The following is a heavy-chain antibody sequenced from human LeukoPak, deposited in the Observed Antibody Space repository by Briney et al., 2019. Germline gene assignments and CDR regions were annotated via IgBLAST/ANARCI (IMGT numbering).Heavy chain of an antibody. D-gene: IGHD3-3*01. Sequence: GGSLRLSCAASGFTFSSYAMSWVRQAPGKGLEWVSAISSSGSTIYYADSVKGRFTISRDNAKNSLYLQMNSLRAEDTAVYYCAKNYDFWSGYPDYYYYGMDVWGQGTTVTVSS. CDR1: GFTFSSYA. J-gene: IGHJ6*02. CDR3: AKNYDFWSGYPDYYYYGMDV. V-gene: IGHV3-23*01. CDR2: ISSSGSTI.